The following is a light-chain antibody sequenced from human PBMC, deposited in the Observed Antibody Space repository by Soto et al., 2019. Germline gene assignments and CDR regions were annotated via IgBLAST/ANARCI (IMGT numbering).Light chain of an antibody. CDR2: EGS. CDR1: SSDVGTYNL. J-gene: IGLJ2*01. CDR3: YSYAGSSTSI. Sequence: QSVLTQPASVSGSPGQSITISCTGTSSDVGTYNLVSWYQQYPGKAPKLMIYEGSKRPSGVSNRFSGSKSGNTASLTISGLQAEDEADYYCYSYAGSSTSIFGGGTKLTVL. V-gene: IGLV2-23*01.